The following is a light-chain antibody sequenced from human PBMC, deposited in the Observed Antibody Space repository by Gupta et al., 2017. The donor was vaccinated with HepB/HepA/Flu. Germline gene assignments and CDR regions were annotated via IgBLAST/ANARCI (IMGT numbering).Light chain of an antibody. J-gene: IGLJ1*01. CDR1: VLPNQY. Sequence: SPELTQPPSVSVSPGQTARITCSGDVLPNQYAYWYQQKPGQAPVLIVYKDTERPPGTPERFSGSSSGATVTLTISGVQAEDEADYCCQSADSSGTFYVFGTGTKVSIL. CDR2: KDT. CDR3: QSADSSGTFYV. V-gene: IGLV3-25*03.